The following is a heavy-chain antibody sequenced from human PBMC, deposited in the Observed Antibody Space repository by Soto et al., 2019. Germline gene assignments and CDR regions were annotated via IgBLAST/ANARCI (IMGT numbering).Heavy chain of an antibody. CDR2: ISGSGGST. Sequence: GGSLRLSCAASGFAFSIYAMSWVRQAPGKGLEWVSSISGSGGSTYYADSVKGRFTISRDNSKNTLYLQMNSLRAEDTDVYYCATEEERKPGYCGGHCYSRLQHWGQGSLITVSS. D-gene: IGHD2-21*02. CDR3: ATEEERKPGYCGGHCYSRLQH. V-gene: IGHV3-23*01. J-gene: IGHJ1*01. CDR1: GFAFSIYA.